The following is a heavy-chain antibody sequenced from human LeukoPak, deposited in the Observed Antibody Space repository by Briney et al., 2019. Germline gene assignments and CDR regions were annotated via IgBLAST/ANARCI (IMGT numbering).Heavy chain of an antibody. V-gene: IGHV4-59*01. CDR1: GGSISSYY. Sequence: PSETLSLTRTVSGGSISSYYWSWIRQPPGKGLEWIGYIYYSGSTNYNPSLKSRVTISVDTSKNQFSLKLSSVTAADTAVYYCARDGDSKPLDYWGQGILVTVSS. CDR2: IYYSGST. D-gene: IGHD4-11*01. J-gene: IGHJ4*02. CDR3: ARDGDSKPLDY.